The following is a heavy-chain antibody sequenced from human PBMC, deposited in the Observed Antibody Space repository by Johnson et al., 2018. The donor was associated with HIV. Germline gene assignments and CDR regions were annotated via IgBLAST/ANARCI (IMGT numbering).Heavy chain of an antibody. V-gene: IGHV3-11*04. J-gene: IGHJ3*02. CDR1: GFSFSDYY. CDR3: ATRDPTYRPGAFDI. CDR2: ISSSGSTI. D-gene: IGHD1-14*01. Sequence: QVQLVESGGGLVKPGGSLRLSCAASGFSFSDYYMSWIRQAPGKGLEWVSYISSSGSTIYYAASVKGRFIISRDNAKKSLYLQMNSLRAEDTAVYYCATRDPTYRPGAFDIWGQGTMVTVSS.